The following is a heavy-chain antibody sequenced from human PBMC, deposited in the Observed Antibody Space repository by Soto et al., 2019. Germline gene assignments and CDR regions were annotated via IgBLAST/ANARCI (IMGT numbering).Heavy chain of an antibody. J-gene: IGHJ4*02. CDR3: VRGGSRRLQLLFVFDS. V-gene: IGHV3-53*01. CDR1: GFTVSSNY. D-gene: IGHD1-1*01. CDR2: IYSGGST. Sequence: EVQLVESGGGLIQPGGSLRLSCAASGFTVSSNYMSWVRQAPGKGLEWVSVIYSGGSTYYADSVKDRFTISRDNSKNKLYLQMTGVRAEDTAVYYCVRGGSRRLQLLFVFDSWGQGTLVTVSS.